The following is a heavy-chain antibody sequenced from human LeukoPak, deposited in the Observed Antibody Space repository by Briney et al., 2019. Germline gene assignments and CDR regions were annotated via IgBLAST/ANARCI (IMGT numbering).Heavy chain of an antibody. J-gene: IGHJ6*03. CDR3: ARADSSIAARLSRSSIFNYYYYMDV. V-gene: IGHV3-30*02. CDR2: IRYDGSNK. CDR1: GFTFSSYG. Sequence: PGGSLRLSCAASGFTFSSYGMHWDRQAPGKGLEWVAFIRYDGSNKYYADSVKGRFTISRDNSKNTLYLQMNSLRAEDTAVYYCARADSSIAARLSRSSIFNYYYYMDVWGKGTTVTVSS. D-gene: IGHD6-6*01.